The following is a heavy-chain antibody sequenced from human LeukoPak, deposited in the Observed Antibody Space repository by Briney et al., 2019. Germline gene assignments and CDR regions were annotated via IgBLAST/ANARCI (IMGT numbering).Heavy chain of an antibody. CDR2: IYYSGST. CDR3: ARKAGDASIVGATFWFDP. J-gene: IGHJ5*02. D-gene: IGHD1-26*01. CDR1: GGSISSGGYY. V-gene: IGHV4-31*03. Sequence: SETLSLTCTVSGGSISSGGYYWSWIPQHPGKDLVWIGYIYYSGSTYYNPSLKSRVTISVDTSKNQFSLKMSSVTAADTAVYYCARKAGDASIVGATFWFDPWGQGTLVTVSS.